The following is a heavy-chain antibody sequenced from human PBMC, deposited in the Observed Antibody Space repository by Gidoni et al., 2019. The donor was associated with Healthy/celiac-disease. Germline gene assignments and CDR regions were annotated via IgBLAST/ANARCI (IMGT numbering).Heavy chain of an antibody. CDR2: IYYSGST. D-gene: IGHD3-16*02. J-gene: IGHJ4*02. CDR3: ARGVENNYDYVWGSYRLGYFDY. Sequence: QVQLQESGPGLVKPSQTLSHTCTVSGGSISSGDYYWSWIRQPPGKGLEWIGYIYYSGSTYYNPSLKSRVTISVDTSKNQFSLKLSSVTAADTAVYYCARGVENNYDYVWGSYRLGYFDYWGQGTLVTVSS. V-gene: IGHV4-30-4*01. CDR1: GGSISSGDYY.